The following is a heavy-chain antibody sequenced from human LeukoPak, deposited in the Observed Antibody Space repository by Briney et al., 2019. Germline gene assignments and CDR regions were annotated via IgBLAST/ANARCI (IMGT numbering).Heavy chain of an antibody. CDR1: GFTFSSYA. Sequence: PGGSLRLSCAASGFTFSSYAMSWVRQAPGKGLEWVSSSAGSTKYADSEKGRFTISRDNSKNTLYLQMNSLRAEDTAVYYCARSWRYYDSSGYYAFDIWGQGTMVTVSS. CDR3: ARSWRYYDSSGYYAFDI. D-gene: IGHD3-22*01. V-gene: IGHV3-23*01. J-gene: IGHJ3*02. CDR2: SAGST.